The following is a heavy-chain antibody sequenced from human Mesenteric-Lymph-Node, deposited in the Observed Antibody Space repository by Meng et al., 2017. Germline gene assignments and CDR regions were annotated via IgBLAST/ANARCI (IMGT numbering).Heavy chain of an antibody. CDR3: AREEEGGYCSGGSCHLDYYYGMDV. Sequence: SVKVSCKASGDRFAAHAISWVRQAPGQGLEWMGGIIPTFGTSNYAQKFQGRVTITADDDTRTAYMELGSLRSEDTAVYYCAREEEGGYCSGGSCHLDYYYGMDVWGQGTTVTVSS. CDR1: GDRFAAHA. CDR2: IIPTFGTS. V-gene: IGHV1-69*13. D-gene: IGHD2-15*01. J-gene: IGHJ6*02.